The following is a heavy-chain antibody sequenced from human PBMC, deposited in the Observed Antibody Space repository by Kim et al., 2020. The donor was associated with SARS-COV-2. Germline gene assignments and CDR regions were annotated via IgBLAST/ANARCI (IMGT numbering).Heavy chain of an antibody. Sequence: GGSLRLSCAASGFTFSSYAMHWVRQAPGKGLEWVSAIGTAGDTSYPGSLKGRFTSSRENANNSLYLQMNNLRAGDPAVYYCARGHGIGADSIDYGMDAGGKGTTAT. J-gene: IGHJ6*04. CDR2: IGTAGDT. CDR3: ARGHGIGADSIDYGMDA. V-gene: IGHV3-13*01. CDR1: GFTFSSYA. D-gene: IGHD6-13*01.